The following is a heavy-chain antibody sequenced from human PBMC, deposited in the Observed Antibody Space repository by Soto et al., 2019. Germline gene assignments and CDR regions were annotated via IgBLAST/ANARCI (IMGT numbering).Heavy chain of an antibody. CDR3: AKGGGLVPAAIGYYYGMDV. D-gene: IGHD2-2*01. Sequence: GGSLRLPCAAFGFSFSSYGMHWVRQAPGKGQEWVAVISYDGSNKYYADSVKGRFTISRDNSKNTLYLQMNSLRAEDTAVYYCAKGGGLVPAAIGYYYGMDVWGQGTTVTVSS. CDR2: ISYDGSNK. V-gene: IGHV3-30*18. CDR1: GFSFSSYG. J-gene: IGHJ6*02.